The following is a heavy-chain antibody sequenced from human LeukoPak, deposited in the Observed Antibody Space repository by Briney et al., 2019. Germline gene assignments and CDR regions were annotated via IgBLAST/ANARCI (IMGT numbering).Heavy chain of an antibody. CDR3: ARLVGGYYYDSSGPS. CDR1: GGSISSSSYY. Sequence: SETPSLTCTVSGGSISSSSYYWGWIRQPPGKGLEWIGSIYYSGSTYYNPSLKSRVTISVDTSKNQLSLKLSTVITMDVAVYYCARLVGGYYYDSSGPSWGQGTLVTVSS. CDR2: IYYSGST. J-gene: IGHJ5*02. D-gene: IGHD3-22*01. V-gene: IGHV4-39*01.